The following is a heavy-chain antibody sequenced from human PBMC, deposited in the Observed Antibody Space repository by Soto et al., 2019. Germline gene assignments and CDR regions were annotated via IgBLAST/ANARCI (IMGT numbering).Heavy chain of an antibody. CDR1: GFTVSSNY. Sequence: PGGSLRFSCAASGFTVSSNYMSWVRQAPGKGLEWVSAIYSGGSTYYADSVKGRFTISRHNSKNTLYLQMNSLRAEDTAVYYCARDIAAAGWYYGMDVWGQGTTVTVSS. CDR2: IYSGGST. V-gene: IGHV3-53*04. CDR3: ARDIAAAGWYYGMDV. J-gene: IGHJ6*02. D-gene: IGHD6-13*01.